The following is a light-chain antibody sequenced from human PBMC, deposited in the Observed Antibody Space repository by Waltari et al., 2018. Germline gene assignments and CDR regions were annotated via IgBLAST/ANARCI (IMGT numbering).Light chain of an antibody. CDR2: GAS. J-gene: IGKJ4*01. V-gene: IGKV3-11*01. Sequence: DIVLTQSPATLSLSPGARATLSCRASQSVNNYLAWYQQKPGQAPRLLIYGASNRATGIPARFSGSGSGTDFTLTISTLEPEDFAVYYCQQRRNWPLTFGGGTKVEIK. CDR3: QQRRNWPLT. CDR1: QSVNNY.